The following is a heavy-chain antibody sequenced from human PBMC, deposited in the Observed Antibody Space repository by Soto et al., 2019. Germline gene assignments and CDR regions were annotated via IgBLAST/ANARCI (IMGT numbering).Heavy chain of an antibody. D-gene: IGHD3-22*01. CDR3: AKTRLHDNNDYHRDGFDV. CDR1: GFPFWTYS. Sequence: EVKLLESGGGLVQPGGPMRLSCEASGFPFWTYSMSWVRQAPRKGLEWVSGISGSGTATYYTDSVKGRFTVSRDNSKDTLFLQMNPLRVEVTAVYYCAKTRLHDNNDYHRDGFDVWGPGTAVTVSS. CDR2: ISGSGTAT. J-gene: IGHJ3*01. V-gene: IGHV3-23*01.